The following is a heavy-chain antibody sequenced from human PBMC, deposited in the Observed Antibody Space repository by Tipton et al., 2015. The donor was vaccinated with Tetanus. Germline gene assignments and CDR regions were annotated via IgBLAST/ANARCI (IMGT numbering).Heavy chain of an antibody. V-gene: IGHV4-39*01. CDR2: IYESGDT. D-gene: IGHD3-3*01. Sequence: TLSLTCTVSGGSIRGGTFYWGWIRQPPGKGLEWIGSIYESGDTYYIPSLKSRVTISVDTSKNQFSLNQNSMAAADTGVYYCARHQSGYFTPFDYWGQGNLVTVSS. CDR3: ARHQSGYFTPFDY. CDR1: GGSIRGGTFY. J-gene: IGHJ4*02.